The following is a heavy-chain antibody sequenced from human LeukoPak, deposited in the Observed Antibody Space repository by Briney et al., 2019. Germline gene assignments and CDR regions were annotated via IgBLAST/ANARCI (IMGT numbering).Heavy chain of an antibody. CDR2: VSGSGGST. CDR3: AKGSFTYCGGDCYPLDY. CDR1: GFTFSNYA. D-gene: IGHD2-21*02. V-gene: IGHV3-23*01. J-gene: IGHJ4*02. Sequence: PGGSLRLSCAASGFTFSNYAMSWVRQAPGKGLEWVSTVSGSGGSTYYADSVKGRFTISRDNSKNTLYLQMNSLRAEDTAVYYCAKGSFTYCGGDCYPLDYWGQGTLVTVSS.